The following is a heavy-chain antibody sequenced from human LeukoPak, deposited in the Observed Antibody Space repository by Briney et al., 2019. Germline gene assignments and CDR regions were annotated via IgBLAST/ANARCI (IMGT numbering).Heavy chain of an antibody. CDR2: INNSGST. CDR1: GGSISSYY. CDR3: ARVWNYYGSGPMDV. J-gene: IGHJ6*04. Sequence: ASETLSLTCTVSGGSISSYYWSWIRQPAGKGLEWIGRINNSGSTNYNPSLKSRVTMSVDTSKNQFSLKLSSVTAADTAVYYCARVWNYYGSGPMDVWGKGTTVTVSS. D-gene: IGHD3-10*01. V-gene: IGHV4-4*07.